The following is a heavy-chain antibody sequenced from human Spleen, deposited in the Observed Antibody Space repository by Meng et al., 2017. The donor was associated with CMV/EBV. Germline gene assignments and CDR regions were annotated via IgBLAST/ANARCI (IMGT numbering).Heavy chain of an antibody. CDR1: GYSFINYW. CDR3: ARGRGSSGQFYFDY. D-gene: IGHD3-16*01. J-gene: IGHJ4*02. Sequence: KGSGYSFINYWIAWVRQMPGEGLEWMGIIFPGDSDNRYSPSFQGQVTFSADTSISTAYMQWSSLKASDTALYFCARGRGSSGQFYFDYWGQGSLVTVSS. V-gene: IGHV5-51*01. CDR2: IFPGDSDN.